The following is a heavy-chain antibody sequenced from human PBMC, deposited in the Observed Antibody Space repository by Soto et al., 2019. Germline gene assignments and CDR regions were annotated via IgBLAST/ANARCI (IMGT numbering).Heavy chain of an antibody. CDR1: GYSFTSYW. V-gene: IGHV5-51*01. CDR3: ARETYYYDSSGLARDYYYYGMDV. Sequence: PGESLKISCKGSGYSFTSYWIGWVRQMPGKGLEWMGIIYPGDSDTRYSPSFQGQVTISADKSISTAYLQWSSLKAPDTAMYYCARETYYYDSSGLARDYYYYGMDVWGQGTTVTVSS. D-gene: IGHD3-22*01. CDR2: IYPGDSDT. J-gene: IGHJ6*02.